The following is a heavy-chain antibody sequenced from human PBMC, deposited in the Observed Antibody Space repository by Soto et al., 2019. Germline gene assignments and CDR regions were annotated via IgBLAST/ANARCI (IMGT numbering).Heavy chain of an antibody. CDR2: INTYNGKT. J-gene: IGHJ6*02. V-gene: IGHV1-18*01. D-gene: IGHD3-16*01. CDR1: GYTFTRYG. CDR3: AMVDVYVTPSPQDV. Sequence: HVQLVQSGAEVKNPGASVKVSCKASGYTFTRYGIGWARQAPGQGLEWMGWINTYNGKTNYAQNVQGRVTLTTDTSTSTAYMELRSLRSNDTAIYYCAMVDVYVTPSPQDVWGQGTTVIVSS.